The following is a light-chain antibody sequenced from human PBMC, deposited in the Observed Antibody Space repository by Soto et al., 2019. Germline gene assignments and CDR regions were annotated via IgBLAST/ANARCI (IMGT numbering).Light chain of an antibody. V-gene: IGKV3-15*01. CDR2: GAS. CDR1: QSVSSN. Sequence: GVTSNNTWSASQSVSSNLAWYQQKPGQAPRLLIYGASTRATGIPARFSGSGSGTEFTLTISSLQSEDFAVYYCQQFNNWPPPFTFGQGTRLEIK. CDR3: QQFNNWPPPFT. J-gene: IGKJ5*01.